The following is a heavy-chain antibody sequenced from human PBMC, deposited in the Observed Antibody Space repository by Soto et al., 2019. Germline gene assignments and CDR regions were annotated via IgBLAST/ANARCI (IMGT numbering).Heavy chain of an antibody. CDR2: IYPGDSDT. D-gene: IGHD2-15*01. CDR3: ARVGYCSGGSCPTGADYYYYYYMDV. V-gene: IGHV5-51*01. Sequence: GESLKISCKGSGYSFTSYWISWVRQMPGKGLEWMGIIYPGDSDTRYSPSFQGQVTISADKSISTAYLQWSSLKASDTAMYYCARVGYCSGGSCPTGADYYYYYYMDVWGKGTTVTVSS. J-gene: IGHJ6*03. CDR1: GYSFTSYW.